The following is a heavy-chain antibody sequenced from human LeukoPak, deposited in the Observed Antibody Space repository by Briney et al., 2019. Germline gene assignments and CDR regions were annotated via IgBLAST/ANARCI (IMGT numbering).Heavy chain of an antibody. Sequence: SETLSLTCTVSGVSISSGGYYWSWIRQHPGKGLEWIGYIYYSGSTYYNPSLKSRVTILVDTSKNQFSLKLSSVTAADTAVYYCARVGSGSDLDYWGQGTLVTVSS. J-gene: IGHJ4*02. CDR3: ARVGSGSDLDY. V-gene: IGHV4-31*03. CDR2: IYYSGST. D-gene: IGHD6-19*01. CDR1: GVSISSGGYY.